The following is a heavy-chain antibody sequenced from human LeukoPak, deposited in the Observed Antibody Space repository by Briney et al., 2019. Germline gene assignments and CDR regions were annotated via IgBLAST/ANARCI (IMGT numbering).Heavy chain of an antibody. CDR3: ARAAGWSAPNWFDP. D-gene: IGHD2-15*01. V-gene: IGHV4-61*02. J-gene: IGHJ5*02. CDR2: IYTSGST. CDR1: GGSISSGSYY. Sequence: SQALSLTCTVSGGSISSGSYYWSWIRQPAGKGLEWIGRIYTSGSTNYNPSLKSRVTISVDTSKNQPSLKLSSVTAADTAVYYCARAAGWSAPNWFDPWGQGTLVTVSS.